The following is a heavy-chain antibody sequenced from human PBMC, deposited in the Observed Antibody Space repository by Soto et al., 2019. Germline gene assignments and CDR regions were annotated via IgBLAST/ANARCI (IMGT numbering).Heavy chain of an antibody. CDR3: ARAPIRNCSSTSCYTFDI. V-gene: IGHV1-8*01. J-gene: IGHJ3*02. Sequence: EASVKVSCKASGYTFTSYDINWVRQATGQGLEWMGWMNPNSGNTGYAQKFQGRVTMTRNTSISTAYMELSSLRSEDTAVYYCARAPIRNCSSTSCYTFDIWGQRTMVTVSS. CDR2: MNPNSGNT. CDR1: GYTFTSYD. D-gene: IGHD2-2*02.